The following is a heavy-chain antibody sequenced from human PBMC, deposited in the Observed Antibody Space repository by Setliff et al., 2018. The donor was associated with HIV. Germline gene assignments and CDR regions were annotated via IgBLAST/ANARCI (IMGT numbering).Heavy chain of an antibody. Sequence: GASVKVSCKPSGFTFTGYYLHWVRQAPGQGLEWMEWINPNNGDTNYEQRFQGRVTMTRDTSITTVYMVLNRLTPGDTAVYYCASPYENNSGPDYWGQGTPVTVSS. J-gene: IGHJ4*02. CDR3: ASPYENNSGPDY. V-gene: IGHV1-2*02. CDR1: GFTFTGYY. CDR2: INPNNGDT. D-gene: IGHD7-27*01.